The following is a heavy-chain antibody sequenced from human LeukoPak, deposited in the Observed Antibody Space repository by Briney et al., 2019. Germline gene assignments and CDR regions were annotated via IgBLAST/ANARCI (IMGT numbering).Heavy chain of an antibody. J-gene: IGHJ2*01. Sequence: ASVKVSCKASGYTFTSYGISWVRQAPGQGLEWMGWISAYNGITNYAQKLQGRVTMTTDTSTSTAYMELRSLRSDDTAVYYCARSYSSGWYDTTHYWYFDLWGRGTLVTVSS. CDR1: GYTFTSYG. CDR2: ISAYNGIT. CDR3: ARSYSSGWYDTTHYWYFDL. D-gene: IGHD6-19*01. V-gene: IGHV1-18*01.